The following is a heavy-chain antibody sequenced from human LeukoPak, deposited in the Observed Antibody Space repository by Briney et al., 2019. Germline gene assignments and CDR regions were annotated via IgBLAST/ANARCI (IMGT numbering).Heavy chain of an antibody. V-gene: IGHV1-8*01. J-gene: IGHJ5*02. D-gene: IGHD3-22*01. CDR2: MNPNRGDT. CDR1: GYTFTSYD. Sequence: GTSVKVSCKASGYTFTSYDIHWVRHATGQGLEWMGRMNPNRGDTDYAQKFQGRVTMTRDTYISTAYMELSILKSEDTALYYCARDFPYDSSGYPPPAAFDPWGQGTLVTVSS. CDR3: ARDFPYDSSGYPPPAAFDP.